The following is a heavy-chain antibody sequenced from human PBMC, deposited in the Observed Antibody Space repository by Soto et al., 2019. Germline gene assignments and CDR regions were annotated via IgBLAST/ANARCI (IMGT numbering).Heavy chain of an antibody. CDR3: ARDLGQQLFDY. V-gene: IGHV1-18*01. CDR2: ISAYNGNT. D-gene: IGHD6-13*01. Sequence: QVQLVQSGAEVKKPGASVKVSCKASGYTFTSYGISWVRQAPGQGLEWMGWISAYNGNTKYAQKLQGRVTMTTDTSTSTAERELRSLRSDDTAVYYCARDLGQQLFDYWGQGTLVTVSS. J-gene: IGHJ4*02. CDR1: GYTFTSYG.